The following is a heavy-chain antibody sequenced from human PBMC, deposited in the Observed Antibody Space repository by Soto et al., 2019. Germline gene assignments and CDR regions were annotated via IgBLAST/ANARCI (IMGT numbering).Heavy chain of an antibody. CDR1: GYSFTSYW. J-gene: IGHJ6*02. V-gene: IGHV5-51*01. Sequence: GESLKISCKGSGYSFTSYWIGWVLQMPWKGLEWMGIIYPGDSDTRYSPSFQGQVTISADKSISTAYLQWSSLKASDTAMYYCARRPSGDDYYYYGMDVWGQGTTVTVSS. CDR3: ARRPSGDDYYYYGMDV. D-gene: IGHD5-12*01. CDR2: IYPGDSDT.